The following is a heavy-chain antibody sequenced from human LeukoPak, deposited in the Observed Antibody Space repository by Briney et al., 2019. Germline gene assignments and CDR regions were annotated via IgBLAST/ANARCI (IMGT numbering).Heavy chain of an antibody. CDR2: TNQEGSEK. J-gene: IGHJ5*02. D-gene: IGHD3-3*01. V-gene: IGHV3-7*01. CDR3: ARETKLRFLEYFGWFDP. CDR1: GFTISTYW. Sequence: PGGSLRLSCAASGFTISTYWMSWVRQAPGKGLEWVANTNQEGSEKYYVDSVKGRFTISKDNAKNSLYLQMNNLRAEDTAVYYCARETKLRFLEYFGWFDPWGQGTLVTVSS.